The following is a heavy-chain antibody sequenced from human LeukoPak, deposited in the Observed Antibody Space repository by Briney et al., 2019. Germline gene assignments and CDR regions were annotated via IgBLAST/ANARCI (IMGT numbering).Heavy chain of an antibody. CDR1: GFTFSSYW. CDR3: AKAGGMTTVTLFDY. Sequence: GGSLRLSCAASGFTFSSYWMSWVRQAPGKGLEWVANIKQDGSEKYYVDSVKGRFTISRDNAKNSLYLQMNSLRAEDTAVYYCAKAGGMTTVTLFDYWGQGTLVTVSS. J-gene: IGHJ4*02. CDR2: IKQDGSEK. D-gene: IGHD4-17*01. V-gene: IGHV3-7*03.